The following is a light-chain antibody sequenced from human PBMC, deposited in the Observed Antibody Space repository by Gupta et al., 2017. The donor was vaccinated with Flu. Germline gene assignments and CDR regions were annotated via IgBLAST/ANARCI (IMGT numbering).Light chain of an antibody. Sequence: DIVMTQSPLSLPVTPGEPASISCRSSQSLLHSNGYNYLDWYLQKPGQSPQLLIYLGSNRASGVPDRFSGSGSGTDFTLKISRVEAEDVGVYYCMQALQTAWTFGQGTKVGIK. CDR2: LGS. J-gene: IGKJ1*01. CDR3: MQALQTAWT. CDR1: QSLLHSNGYNY. V-gene: IGKV2-28*01.